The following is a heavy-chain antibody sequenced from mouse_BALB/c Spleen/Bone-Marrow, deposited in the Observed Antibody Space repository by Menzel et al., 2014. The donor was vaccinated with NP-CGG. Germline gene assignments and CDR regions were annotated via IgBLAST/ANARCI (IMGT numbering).Heavy chain of an antibody. CDR2: IRNKAYGYTT. CDR3: ARDMGGILFDS. V-gene: IGHV7-3*02. D-gene: IGHD4-1*01. Sequence: EVQLQQSGGGLVQPGGSLRLSCATSGFTFTDYYMNWVRQPPGKALEWLGFIRNKAYGYTTEYSASVKGRFTISRDNSQGVLYLQMNSLRAEDSATYYCARDMGGILFDSWGQGTTLTVSS. J-gene: IGHJ2*01. CDR1: GFTFTDYY.